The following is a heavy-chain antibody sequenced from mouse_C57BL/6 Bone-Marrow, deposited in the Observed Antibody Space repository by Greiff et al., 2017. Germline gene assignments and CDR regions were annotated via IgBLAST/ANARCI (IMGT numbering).Heavy chain of an antibody. Sequence: SGAELVKPGASVKLSCTASGFNIKDYYLHWVKQRTEQGLEWIGRIDPEDGETNYAPQFQGKATITADTSSNTAYLQLSSLTSEDTAVYYCASGGYYNYYAMDYWGQGTSVTVAS. CDR3: ASGGYYNYYAMDY. J-gene: IGHJ4*01. CDR2: IDPEDGET. V-gene: IGHV14-2*01. CDR1: GFNIKDYY. D-gene: IGHD2-3*01.